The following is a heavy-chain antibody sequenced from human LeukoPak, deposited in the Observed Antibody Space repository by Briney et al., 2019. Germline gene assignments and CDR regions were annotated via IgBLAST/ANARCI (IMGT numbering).Heavy chain of an antibody. CDR1: GYTFTSYY. V-gene: IGHV1-46*01. J-gene: IGHJ5*02. Sequence: ASVKVSCKASGYTFTSYYMHWVRQAPGQGLEWMEIINPSGGSTSYAQKFQGRVTITRDTSASTAYMELSSLRSEDTAVYYCARDYTSVQLGWFDPWGQGTLVTVSS. D-gene: IGHD3-16*01. CDR3: ARDYTSVQLGWFDP. CDR2: INPSGGST.